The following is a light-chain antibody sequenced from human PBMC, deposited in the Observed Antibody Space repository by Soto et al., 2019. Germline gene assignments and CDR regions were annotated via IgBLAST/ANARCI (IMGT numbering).Light chain of an antibody. V-gene: IGKV1-9*01. Sequence: IQLTQSPSSLSASVGDRVTITCRASQDISSYLAWYQQKPGKAPKLLISAASTLQSGVPSRFSGRGSGTDFTLTISSLQPEDFATYYCQQVNSYPRTFGQGAKVEIK. CDR3: QQVNSYPRT. J-gene: IGKJ1*01. CDR1: QDISSY. CDR2: AAS.